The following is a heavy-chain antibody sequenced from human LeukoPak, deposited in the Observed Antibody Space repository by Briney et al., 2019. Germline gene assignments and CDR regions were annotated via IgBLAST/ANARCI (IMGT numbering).Heavy chain of an antibody. CDR3: ARETRSGWDFDH. D-gene: IGHD6-19*01. J-gene: IGHJ4*02. CDR1: DGSLNSGGYF. V-gene: IGHV4-31*03. Sequence: SETLSLTCTVSDGSLNSGGYFWSWIRQHPGKGLEWIGYMHSSGSTYYNPSLKSRVTISVDTSKNQFSLRLSSVTAADTAVYYCARETRSGWDFDHWGQGTLVTVSS. CDR2: MHSSGST.